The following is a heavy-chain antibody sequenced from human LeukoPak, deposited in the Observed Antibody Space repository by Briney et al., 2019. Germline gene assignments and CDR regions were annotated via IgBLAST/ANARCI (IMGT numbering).Heavy chain of an antibody. CDR2: ISYDGSNK. D-gene: IGHD2-2*01. V-gene: IGHV3-30*18. CDR3: AKPRGRYCSSTSCYAPPDY. Sequence: GGSLRLSCAASGFTFSSYGMHWVRQAPGKGLEWVAAISYDGSNKYYADSVKGRFTISRDNSKNTLYLQMNSLRVEDTAVYYCAKPRGRYCSSTSCYAPPDYWGQGTLVTVSS. J-gene: IGHJ4*02. CDR1: GFTFSSYG.